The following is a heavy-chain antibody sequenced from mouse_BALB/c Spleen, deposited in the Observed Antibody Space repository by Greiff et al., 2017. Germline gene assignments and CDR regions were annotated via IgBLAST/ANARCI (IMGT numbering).Heavy chain of an antibody. Sequence: EVQLQESGPGLVKPSPSLSLTCSATGYSITSGYYWYWIRRLPGNRLEGMAYISSDGSNNYNPNLKNRISITRDTSKNQFCLKLNSVTTEDTATYYCARESNWVDYWGQGTTLTVSA. CDR1: GYSITSGYY. V-gene: IGHV3-6*02. CDR3: ARESNWVDY. J-gene: IGHJ2*01. D-gene: IGHD4-1*01. CDR2: ISSDGSN.